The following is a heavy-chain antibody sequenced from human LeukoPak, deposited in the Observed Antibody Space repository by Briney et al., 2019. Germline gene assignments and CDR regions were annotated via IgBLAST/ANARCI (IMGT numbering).Heavy chain of an antibody. D-gene: IGHD3-10*01. Sequence: GRSLRLSCAASGCTFSSYGMHWVRQAPGKGLEWVAVIWYDGSNKYYADSVKGRFTISRDNSKNTLYLQMNSLRAEDTAVYYCARDSPGGDCFDYWGQGTLVTVSS. CDR2: IWYDGSNK. CDR1: GCTFSSYG. J-gene: IGHJ4*02. V-gene: IGHV3-33*01. CDR3: ARDSPGGDCFDY.